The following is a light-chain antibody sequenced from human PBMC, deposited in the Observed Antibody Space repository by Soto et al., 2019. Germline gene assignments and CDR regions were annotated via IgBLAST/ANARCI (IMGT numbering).Light chain of an antibody. CDR2: EVS. J-gene: IGLJ2*01. CDR1: SSDVGGYNY. V-gene: IGLV2-14*01. Sequence: QSALTQPASVSGSPGQSITISCTGTSSDVGGYNYVSWYQQHPGIAPKRMIYEVSNRPSGVSDRFSGSQSGNTASLTISGLQAEDEADYYCRSYTRSTIVVFGGGTKVTVL. CDR3: RSYTRSTIVV.